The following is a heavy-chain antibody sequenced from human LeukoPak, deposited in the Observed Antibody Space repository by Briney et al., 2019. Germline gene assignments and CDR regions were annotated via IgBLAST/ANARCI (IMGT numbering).Heavy chain of an antibody. V-gene: IGHV4-34*01. D-gene: IGHD6-6*01. J-gene: IGHJ6*03. CDR1: GGSFSGYY. Sequence: SETLSLTCAVYGGSFSGYYWSWIRQPPGKGLEWIGEINHSGSANYNPSLKSRVTISVDTSKNQFSLKLRSVTAADTAVYYCARPPYSSSSHYYYYMDVWGKGTTVTVSS. CDR3: ARPPYSSSSHYYYYMDV. CDR2: INHSGSA.